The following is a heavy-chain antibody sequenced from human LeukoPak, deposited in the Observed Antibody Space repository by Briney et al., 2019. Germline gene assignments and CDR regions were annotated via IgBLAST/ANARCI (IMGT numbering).Heavy chain of an antibody. CDR1: GGSISSSSYY. CDR3: ARVTTDGTVLTYYYYYYMDV. J-gene: IGHJ6*03. Sequence: KASETLPLTCTVSGGSISSSSYYWGWIRQPPGKGLEWIGSIYYSGSTYYNPSLKSRVTISVDTSKNQFSLKLSSVTAADTAVYYCARVTTDGTVLTYYYYYYMDVWGKGTTVTVSS. D-gene: IGHD4-11*01. CDR2: IYYSGST. V-gene: IGHV4-39*07.